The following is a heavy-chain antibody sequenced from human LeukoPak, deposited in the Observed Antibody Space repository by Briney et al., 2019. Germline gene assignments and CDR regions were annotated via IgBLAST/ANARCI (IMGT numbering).Heavy chain of an antibody. J-gene: IGHJ5*01. CDR2: IYNTGTS. V-gene: IGHV4-4*07. CDR3: AKVGSTWSVSNWFDS. CDR1: GDSISSSY. Sequence: PSETLSLTCTVSGDSISSSYWSWIRQPAGKGLEWIGRIYNTGTSDYNPSLKSRVAMSIDTSKNQFSLKLTSATAADTAVYYCAKVGSTWSVSNWFDSWGQGTLVTVSS. D-gene: IGHD6-13*01.